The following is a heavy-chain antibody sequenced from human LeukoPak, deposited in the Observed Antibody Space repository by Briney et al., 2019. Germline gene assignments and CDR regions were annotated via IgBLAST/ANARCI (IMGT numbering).Heavy chain of an antibody. CDR1: GYTFTSYD. CDR3: ASTDLLSREGYYFDY. Sequence: GASVKVSCKASGYTFTSYDINWVRQATGQGLEWMGGIIPIFGTANYAQKFQGRVTITTDESTSTAYMELSSLRSEDTAVYYCASTDLLSREGYYFDYWGQGTLVTVSS. D-gene: IGHD3-10*01. V-gene: IGHV1-69*05. J-gene: IGHJ4*02. CDR2: IIPIFGTA.